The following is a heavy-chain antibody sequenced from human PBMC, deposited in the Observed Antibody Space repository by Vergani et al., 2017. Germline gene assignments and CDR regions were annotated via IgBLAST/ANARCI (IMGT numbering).Heavy chain of an antibody. D-gene: IGHD1-26*01. CDR1: GGSLSGYY. J-gene: IGHJ3*01. CDR3: ARRAERWETLLRDDFDV. Sequence: QVQFQQWGPGLLKPSETLSLTCAVYGGSLSGYYWSWIRLAPGKGLEWIGEINNSGTINYNPTLKSPFNVSIDTSRDHFSLKLRSVSAADTAVYFCARRAERWETLLRDDFDVWGQGTFVTVSP. CDR2: INNSGTI. V-gene: IGHV4-34*01.